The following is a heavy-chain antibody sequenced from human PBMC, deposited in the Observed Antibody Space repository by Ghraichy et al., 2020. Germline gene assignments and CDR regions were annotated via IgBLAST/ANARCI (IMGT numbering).Heavy chain of an antibody. V-gene: IGHV3-64*01. CDR2: ISSNGGST. CDR3: AREIAGRPHYGMDV. D-gene: IGHD6-6*01. J-gene: IGHJ6*02. CDR1: GFIFSRYA. Sequence: GGSLRLSCAASGFIFSRYAMHWVRQAPGKGLEYVSAISSNGGSTYYANSVKGRFTISRDNSKNTLYLQMGSLRAEDMAVYYCAREIAGRPHYGMDVWGQGTTVTVSS.